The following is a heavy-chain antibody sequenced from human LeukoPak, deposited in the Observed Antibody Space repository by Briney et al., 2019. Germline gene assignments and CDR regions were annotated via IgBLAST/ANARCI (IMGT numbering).Heavy chain of an antibody. CDR1: GFLFSRYW. CDR2: IKEDGSEK. J-gene: IGHJ4*02. D-gene: IGHD3-3*01. Sequence: TGGSLRLSCAASGFLFSRYWMSWVRQAPGKGLEWVANIKEDGSEKYYVESMKGRFTISRDNVKNSLYLQINSLRAEDTAVYYCAREGSDFWSGYSKGYFDYWGRGTLVTVSS. CDR3: AREGSDFWSGYSKGYFDY. V-gene: IGHV3-7*01.